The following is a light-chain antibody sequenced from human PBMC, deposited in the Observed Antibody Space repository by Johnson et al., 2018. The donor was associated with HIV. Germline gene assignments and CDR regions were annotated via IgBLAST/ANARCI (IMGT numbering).Light chain of an antibody. J-gene: IGLJ1*01. CDR2: DNN. Sequence: QSVLTQPPSVSAAPGQKVTISCSGSSSNIGNNYVSWYQQLPGTAPKLLIYDNNKRPSGIPDRFSGSQSGTSATLGITGLQTGDEADHYCGTWDSSLSAGVFGTGTKFTVL. CDR1: SSNIGNNY. V-gene: IGLV1-51*01. CDR3: GTWDSSLSAGV.